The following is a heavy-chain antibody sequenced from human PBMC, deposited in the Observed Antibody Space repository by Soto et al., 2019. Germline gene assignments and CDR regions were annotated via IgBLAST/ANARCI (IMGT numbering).Heavy chain of an antibody. CDR2: IKQDGSEK. J-gene: IGHJ4*02. D-gene: IGHD3-22*01. V-gene: IGHV3-7*01. Sequence: EVQLVESGGGLVQPGGSLRLSCAASGFIFNNYWMTWVRQAPGKGLEWVANIKQDGSEKYYVDSVKGRFTISRDNAKNSPYLQMNRLRAAVTAVYSGVCDAYYDESTGYFDYWGQGTLVTVSS. CDR1: GFIFNNYW. CDR3: VCDAYYDESTGYFDY.